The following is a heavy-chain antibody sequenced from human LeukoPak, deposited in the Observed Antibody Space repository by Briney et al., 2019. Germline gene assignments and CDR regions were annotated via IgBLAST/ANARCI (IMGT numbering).Heavy chain of an antibody. CDR1: GGSISSYY. Sequence: SETLSLTCTVSGGSISSYYWSWIRQPPGKGLEWIGYIYYSGSTNYNPSLKSRVTIPVDTSKNQFSLKLSSVTAADTAVYYCATETGELAVNAFDIWGQGTMVTVSS. CDR3: ATETGELAVNAFDI. CDR2: IYYSGST. V-gene: IGHV4-59*08. D-gene: IGHD3-16*01. J-gene: IGHJ3*02.